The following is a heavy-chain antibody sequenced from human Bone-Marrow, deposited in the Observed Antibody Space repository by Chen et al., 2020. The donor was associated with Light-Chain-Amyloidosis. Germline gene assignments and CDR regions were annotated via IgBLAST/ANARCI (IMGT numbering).Heavy chain of an antibody. V-gene: IGHV3-7*01. J-gene: IGHJ3*02. D-gene: IGHD3-16*01. Sequence: EVQLAESGGGLVQAGGSLRLSCAASGFTFSRYWMSWVRQAPGKGLEWVTNKKEVGSEEYYVDAVKGRFTISRDNAKNSVYLQMNSLKDEDTALYYCASYNGGAALNIWGQGTMVTVSS. CDR2: KKEVGSEE. CDR1: GFTFSRYW. CDR3: ASYNGGAALNI.